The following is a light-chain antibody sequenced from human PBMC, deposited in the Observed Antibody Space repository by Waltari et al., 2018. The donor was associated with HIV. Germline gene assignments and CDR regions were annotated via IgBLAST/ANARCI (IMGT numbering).Light chain of an antibody. CDR1: QTISTC. V-gene: IGKV1-5*03. J-gene: IGKJ2*01. Sequence: DIQMTQSPSIVSASLGDRVTITCRASQTISTCLAWYQQRPGKAPDLLIYKASTLEGGVPSRFSGSGSETEFTLSISNLQSNDSATYYCQQYDSSPSTFGQGTKLEI. CDR3: QQYDSSPST. CDR2: KAS.